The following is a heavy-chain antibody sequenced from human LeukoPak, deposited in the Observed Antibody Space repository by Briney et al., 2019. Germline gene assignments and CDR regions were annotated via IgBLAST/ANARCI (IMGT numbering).Heavy chain of an antibody. Sequence: PSETLSLTCTVSGGSISSYYWSWIRQPPGKGLEWIGYIYYSGSTHYNPSLKSRVTISVDPSKSQSSLKLSSVTAADTAVYYCAREVVVTAVYYMDVWGKGTTVTVSS. V-gene: IGHV4-59*01. CDR3: AREVVVTAVYYMDV. CDR2: IYYSGST. J-gene: IGHJ6*03. D-gene: IGHD2-21*02. CDR1: GGSISSYY.